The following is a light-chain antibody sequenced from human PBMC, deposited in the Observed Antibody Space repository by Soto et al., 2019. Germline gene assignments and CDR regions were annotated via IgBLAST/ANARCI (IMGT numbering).Light chain of an antibody. J-gene: IGKJ1*01. CDR1: QSVSYH. Sequence: EIVLTQSPATLSLSPGERATFSCRASQSVSYHLAWYQQKPGQAPRLLIYDASNRATGIPARFSGSGSGTDFTLTISSLEPEDSAIYYCQQRNNWPPWTFGQGTKVEIK. CDR3: QQRNNWPPWT. CDR2: DAS. V-gene: IGKV3-11*01.